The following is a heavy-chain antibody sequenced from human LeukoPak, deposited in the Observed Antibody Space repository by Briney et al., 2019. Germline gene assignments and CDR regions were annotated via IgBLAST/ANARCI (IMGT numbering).Heavy chain of an antibody. D-gene: IGHD3-22*01. CDR3: ARDASGYYPL. CDR1: GGSISSYY. CDR2: IYYSGST. V-gene: IGHV4-59*01. Sequence: LETLSLTCTVSGGSISSYYWSWIRQPPGKGLEWIGYIYYSGSTNYNPSLKSRVTISVDTSKNQFSLKLSSVTAADTAVYYCARDASGYYPLWGQGTLVTVSS. J-gene: IGHJ4*02.